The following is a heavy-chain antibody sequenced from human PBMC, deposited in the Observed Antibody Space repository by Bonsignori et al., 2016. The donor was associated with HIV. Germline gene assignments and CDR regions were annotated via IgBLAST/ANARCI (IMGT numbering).Heavy chain of an antibody. Sequence: WIRQPPGKGLEWVSYISESGSTIYYADSVKGRFTISRDDAKNSLFLQMSSLRAEDTAVYYCARGANYYGRRVFDHWGQGTLVTVSS. CDR3: ARGANYYGRRVFDH. D-gene: IGHD3-22*01. CDR2: ISESGSTI. V-gene: IGHV3-48*03. J-gene: IGHJ4*02.